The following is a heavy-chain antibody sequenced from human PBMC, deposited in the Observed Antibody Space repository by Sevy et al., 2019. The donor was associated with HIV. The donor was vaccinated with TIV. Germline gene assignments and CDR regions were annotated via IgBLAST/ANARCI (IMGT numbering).Heavy chain of an antibody. J-gene: IGHJ6*02. D-gene: IGHD2-2*01. Sequence: GGSLRLSCAASGFTFSSYAMSWVRQAPGKGLEWVSAISGSGGSTYYGDSVKGRFTISRDNSKNTLYLQMNSLRAEDTAVYYCAKAPFRYCSSTSCYVDYYYGMDVWGQGTTVTVSS. V-gene: IGHV3-23*01. CDR1: GFTFSSYA. CDR2: ISGSGGST. CDR3: AKAPFRYCSSTSCYVDYYYGMDV.